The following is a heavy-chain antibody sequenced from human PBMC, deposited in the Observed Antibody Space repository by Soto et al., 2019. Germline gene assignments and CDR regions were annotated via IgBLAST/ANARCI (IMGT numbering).Heavy chain of an antibody. CDR3: ARRHYYDNSVDAFDI. J-gene: IGHJ3*02. D-gene: IGHD3-22*01. V-gene: IGHV5-51*01. Sequence: PGESLKISCKASGYSFTSYWVGWVRQMPGKGLEWMGIIYPGDSDTRYSPSFEDQISISADKSINTAYLRWNSLEASDTAIYYCARRHYYDNSVDAFDIWGQGTMVTVSS. CDR1: GYSFTSYW. CDR2: IYPGDSDT.